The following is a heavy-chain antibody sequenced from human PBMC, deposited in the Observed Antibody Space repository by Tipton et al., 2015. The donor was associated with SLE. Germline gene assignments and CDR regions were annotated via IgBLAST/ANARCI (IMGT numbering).Heavy chain of an antibody. J-gene: IGHJ4*02. CDR1: GGSISSSGYY. D-gene: IGHD2-21*01. Sequence: TLSLTCTVSGGSISSSGYYWGWIRQPPGKGLGWIGSIFYNGNTYYSPSLKSRVTISLDTSKNQFSLKLNSVTAADTAVYYCARHCQVYSFGYWGLGTLVTVSS. CDR3: ARHCQVYSFGY. V-gene: IGHV4-39*07. CDR2: IFYNGNT.